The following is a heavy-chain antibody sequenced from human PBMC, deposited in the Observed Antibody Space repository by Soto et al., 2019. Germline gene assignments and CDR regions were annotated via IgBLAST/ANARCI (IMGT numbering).Heavy chain of an antibody. V-gene: IGHV4-34*01. J-gene: IGHJ4*02. D-gene: IGHD6-19*01. CDR1: GGSFSGYY. Sequence: SETLSLTCAVYGGSFSGYYWSWIRQPPGKGLEWIGEINHSGSTNYNPSLKSRVTISVDTSKNQFSLKLSSVTAADTAVYYCARGIGSSGWSIDYWGQGTLVTVSS. CDR2: INHSGST. CDR3: ARGIGSSGWSIDY.